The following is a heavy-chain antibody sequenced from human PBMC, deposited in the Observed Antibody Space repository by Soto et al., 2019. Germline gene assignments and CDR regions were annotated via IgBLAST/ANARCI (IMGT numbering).Heavy chain of an antibody. CDR2: ISYDGSNP. Sequence: QVQLVESGGGVVQPGRSLRLSCAASGFTFSSYGMHWVRQAPGKGLEWVAVISYDGSNPYYADSVKGRFTISRDNSKNTMCLQISSLGAGVAAVDYCAEARPRAYYVCCSGYFREGYYSAYWGQGTLVTVSS. J-gene: IGHJ4*02. CDR3: AEARPRAYYVCCSGYFREGYYSAY. CDR1: GFTFSSYG. D-gene: IGHD3-3*01. V-gene: IGHV3-30*18.